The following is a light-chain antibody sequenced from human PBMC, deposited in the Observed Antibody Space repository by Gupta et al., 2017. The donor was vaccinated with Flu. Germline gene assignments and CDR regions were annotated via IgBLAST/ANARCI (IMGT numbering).Light chain of an antibody. Sequence: GERATLSCRASQSLGSNLAWYQQRPGQAPRLLIFRASTRATGLPARFSGSGSGTEFTLTITSLQSEDFAIYYCQQFNFWPPTFGQGTKVEIK. J-gene: IGKJ1*01. CDR1: QSLGSN. CDR3: QQFNFWPPT. V-gene: IGKV3-15*01. CDR2: RAS.